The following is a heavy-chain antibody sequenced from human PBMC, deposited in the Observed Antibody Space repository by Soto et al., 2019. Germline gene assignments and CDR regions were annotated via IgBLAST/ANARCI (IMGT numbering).Heavy chain of an antibody. CDR3: GKGGGGDHGY. V-gene: IGHV3-23*04. D-gene: IGHD2-21*02. CDR1: GFIFTTSD. J-gene: IGHJ4*02. Sequence: EVQLVESEGGLVQPGGSLRLSCEASGFIFTTSDMSWVRQAPGKGLEWISSITITGDTTHYADSVKGRFTISRDNSRNTGYLQMNSLRVDDAAVYYCGKGGGGDHGYWGQGTLVAVSS. CDR2: ITITGDTT.